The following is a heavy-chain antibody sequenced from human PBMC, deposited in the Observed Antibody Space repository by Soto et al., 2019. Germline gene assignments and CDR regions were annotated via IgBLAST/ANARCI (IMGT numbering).Heavy chain of an antibody. CDR2: IYHSGST. D-gene: IGHD6-13*01. CDR3: AVDIAAAGTIRFDP. CDR1: GGSISSSNW. Sequence: QVQLQESGPGLVKPSGTLSLTCAVSGGSISSSNWWSWVRQPPGKVLEWIGEIYHSGSTNYNPSLKSRVTISVDKSKNQFALKLSSVTAADTAVYYCAVDIAAAGTIRFDPWGQGTLVTVSS. J-gene: IGHJ5*02. V-gene: IGHV4-4*02.